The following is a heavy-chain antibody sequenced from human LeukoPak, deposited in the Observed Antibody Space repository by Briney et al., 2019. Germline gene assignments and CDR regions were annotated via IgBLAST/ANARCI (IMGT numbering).Heavy chain of an antibody. CDR3: VKDTFYDISTGFYPDY. CDR1: GFTFSDHA. V-gene: IGHV3-23*01. Sequence: SGGSLRLSCAASGFTFSDHAMTWVRQIPGKGLEWVSGISGSGRQTYYADSVKGRFAISRENSKDMVYMQMNSLRADDTALYYCVKDTFYDISTGFYPDYWGQGTLVTVSS. D-gene: IGHD3-9*01. J-gene: IGHJ4*02. CDR2: ISGSGRQT.